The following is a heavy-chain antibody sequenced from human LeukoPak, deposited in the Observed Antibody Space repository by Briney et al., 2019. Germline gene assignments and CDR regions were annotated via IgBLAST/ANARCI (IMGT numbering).Heavy chain of an antibody. CDR1: GGSISNYY. CDR2: INTSGSN. J-gene: IGHJ4*02. V-gene: IGHV4-4*07. Sequence: SETLSPTCTVSGGSISNYYWSWIRQPAGKGLECIGRINTSGSNDYNPSLKSRVTMSVDTSRKQFSLKLSSLTAADTAVYYCARSRGTTLVTRFDYWGQGTLVTVSS. CDR3: ARSRGTTLVTRFDY. D-gene: IGHD5-18*01.